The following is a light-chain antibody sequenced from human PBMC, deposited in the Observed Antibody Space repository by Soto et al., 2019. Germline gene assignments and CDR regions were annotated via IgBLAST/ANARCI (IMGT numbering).Light chain of an antibody. Sequence: DIQMTQSPSSLSASVGDRVTITCRASQSIGYYLAWYQQKPGKVPKLLIYGASTLQSGVPSRFSGSGSGTDFTLTISSLQPEDVATYYCQKYNSAPRTFGQGTKLEIK. CDR2: GAS. CDR1: QSIGYY. J-gene: IGKJ2*01. CDR3: QKYNSAPRT. V-gene: IGKV1-27*01.